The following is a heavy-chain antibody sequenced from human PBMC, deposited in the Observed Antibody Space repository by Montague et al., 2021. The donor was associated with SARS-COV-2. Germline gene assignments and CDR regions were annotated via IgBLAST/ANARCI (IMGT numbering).Heavy chain of an antibody. Sequence: QSGAEVKKPGESLRISCKGSGYSFTTYWINWMRQMPGKGLEWMRXIDPSDSNAYYSPSFQGHVTISVDKSISTAYLQWSSLKASDTAMFYCATPDYWGQGTLVTVSS. CDR1: GYSFTTYW. CDR2: IDPSDSNA. J-gene: IGHJ4*02. CDR3: ATPDY. V-gene: IGHV5-10-1*01.